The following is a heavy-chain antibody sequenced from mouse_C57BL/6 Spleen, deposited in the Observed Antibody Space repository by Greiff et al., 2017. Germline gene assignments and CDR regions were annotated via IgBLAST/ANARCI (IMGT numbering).Heavy chain of an antibody. J-gene: IGHJ4*01. CDR1: GYTFTSYD. D-gene: IGHD4-1*01. Sequence: QVTLKVSGPELVKPGASVKLSCKASGYTFTSYDINWVQQRPGQGLEWIGWIYPRDGSTKYTEKFKGKATLTVDTSSSTAYMELHSLTSEDSAVYFCARRLTGAMDYWGQGTSVTVSS. CDR2: IYPRDGST. V-gene: IGHV1-85*01. CDR3: ARRLTGAMDY.